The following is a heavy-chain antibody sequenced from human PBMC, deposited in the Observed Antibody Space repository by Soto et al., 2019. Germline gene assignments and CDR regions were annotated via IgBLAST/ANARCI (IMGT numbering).Heavy chain of an antibody. D-gene: IGHD2-2*01. J-gene: IGHJ5*01. Sequence: PSVTLSLTCTVSGGSISDDSYWSWSRQTPGKGLEWIGYIYHTGNTYYNPSLRSRVSISVDKSKSQFSLKLISVTAADTAVYFCARDEYQLLSSVSWFDSWGQGTLVTVSS. CDR3: ARDEYQLLSSVSWFDS. V-gene: IGHV4-30-4*01. CDR2: IYHTGNT. CDR1: GGSISDDSY.